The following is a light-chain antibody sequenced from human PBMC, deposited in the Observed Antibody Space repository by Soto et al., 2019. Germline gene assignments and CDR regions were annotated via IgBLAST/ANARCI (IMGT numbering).Light chain of an antibody. CDR3: QVWDGLSDPVI. Sequence: SYELTQPPSVSVAPGQTARITCGGTNIESKSVHWYQQRPGQAPVLVVHDDSDRPSGIPERISGSNSGNTATLTISRVEAGDEAEYYCQVWDGLSDPVIFGGGTKLTVL. J-gene: IGLJ2*01. V-gene: IGLV3-21*02. CDR1: NIESKS. CDR2: DDS.